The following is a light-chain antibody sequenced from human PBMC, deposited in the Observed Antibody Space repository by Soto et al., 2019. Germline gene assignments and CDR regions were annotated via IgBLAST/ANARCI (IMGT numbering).Light chain of an antibody. V-gene: IGKV1-5*01. CDR1: QSISSW. CDR2: DAS. J-gene: IGKJ5*01. CDR3: QQLNSYPIT. Sequence: DIQMTQSPSTLSASVADRVTITCRASQSISSWLAWYQQKPGKAPKLLIYDASSLESGVPSRFSGSGSGTEFTLTISSLQPEDFATYYCQQLNSYPITFGQGTRLEIK.